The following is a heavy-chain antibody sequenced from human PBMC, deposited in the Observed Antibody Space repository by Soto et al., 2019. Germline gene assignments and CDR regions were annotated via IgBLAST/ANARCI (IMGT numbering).Heavy chain of an antibody. D-gene: IGHD3-16*01. CDR3: ARVMGDWGTYYYYYGMDV. J-gene: IGHJ6*02. V-gene: IGHV4-59*01. Sequence: MQSDTWTVAEASWKSSDLRCIRQPPGKGPEWIGYVYYAGATNYNPSLESRVTISPDTSRNQFSLNLRSVTAADTAVYYCARVMGDWGTYYYYYGMDVWGQGTTVTVSS. CDR1: EASWKSSD. CDR2: VYYAGAT.